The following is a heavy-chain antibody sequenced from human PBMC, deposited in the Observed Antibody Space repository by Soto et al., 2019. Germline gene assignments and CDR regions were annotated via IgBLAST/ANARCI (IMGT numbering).Heavy chain of an antibody. V-gene: IGHV3-30*03. CDR3: ATHVGIEATGPYFHH. CDR2: ISYAGSNK. J-gene: IGHJ1*01. Sequence: QVQLVESGGGVVQPGRSLRLSCVASGFTFTTYGMHWVRQAPGKGLEWVAVISYAGSNKYYADSVKGRFTISRDNPKNSLYLQMNSLRAEDTGVYYCATHVGIEATGPYFHHWGQGTLVTVSS. CDR1: GFTFTTYG. D-gene: IGHD1-1*01.